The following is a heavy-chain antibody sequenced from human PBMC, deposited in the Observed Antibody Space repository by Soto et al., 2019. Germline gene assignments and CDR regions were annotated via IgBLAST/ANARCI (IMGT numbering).Heavy chain of an antibody. J-gene: IGHJ6*02. CDR1: GGTFNRYA. CDR3: ARSAITVFGVVSIPPHYYSEMDV. V-gene: IGHV1-69*01. CDR2: IIPIFGIG. D-gene: IGHD3-3*01. Sequence: QVQLVQSGAEVKKPGSSVKVSCKASGGTFNRYAISWVRQAPGQGLEWMGGIIPIFGIGNEAQRFQGRVTITAAESTGTAYMALSSVRSEDTGVYYCARSAITVFGVVSIPPHYYSEMDVWGQGTTVTVSS.